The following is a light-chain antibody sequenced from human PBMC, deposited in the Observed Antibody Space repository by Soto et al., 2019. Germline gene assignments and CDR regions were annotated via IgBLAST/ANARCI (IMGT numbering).Light chain of an antibody. CDR1: QSVNSRF. CDR2: GAS. J-gene: IGKJ4*01. CDR3: QQYNDWPLT. Sequence: IVLKQSPVTLSFYQGERATLTCRASQSVNSRFLAWYQQKPGQAPRLLIDGASTRATGIPARFRGSGSGTEFTLTISCLQAEDFAGSDCQQYNDWPLTFGRGAKVDIK. V-gene: IGKV3-15*01.